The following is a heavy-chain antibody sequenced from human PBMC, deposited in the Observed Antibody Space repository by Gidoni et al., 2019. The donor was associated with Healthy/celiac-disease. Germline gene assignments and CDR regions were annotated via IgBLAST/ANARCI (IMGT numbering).Heavy chain of an antibody. CDR2: IIPILGIA. CDR3: AREIYDSSAIPPPFDY. J-gene: IGHJ4*02. D-gene: IGHD3-22*01. Sequence: QVQLVQSGAEVKKPGSSVKVSCKASGGTFSSYAISWVRQAPGQGLEWMGRIIPILGIANYAQKFQGRVTITADKSTSTAYMELSSLRSEDTAVYYCAREIYDSSAIPPPFDYWGQGTLVTVSS. V-gene: IGHV1-69*04. CDR1: GGTFSSYA.